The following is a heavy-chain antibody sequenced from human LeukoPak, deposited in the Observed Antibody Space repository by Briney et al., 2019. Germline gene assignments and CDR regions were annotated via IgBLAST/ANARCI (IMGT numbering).Heavy chain of an antibody. Sequence: SSETLSLTCTVSGGSISSSSYYWGWIRQPPGKGLEWIGSIYHSGSTYYNPSLKSRVTISVDTSKNQFSLKLSSVTAADTAVYYCARKDIVVVVAAPGATFDYWGQGTLVTVSS. J-gene: IGHJ4*02. CDR3: ARKDIVVVVAAPGATFDY. CDR2: IYHSGST. CDR1: GGSISSSSYY. D-gene: IGHD2-15*01. V-gene: IGHV4-39*07.